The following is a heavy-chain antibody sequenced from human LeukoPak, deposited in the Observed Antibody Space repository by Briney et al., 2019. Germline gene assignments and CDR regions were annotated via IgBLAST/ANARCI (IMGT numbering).Heavy chain of an antibody. CDR2: SGSS. D-gene: IGHD3-10*01. V-gene: IGHV4-59*01. CDR3: ARTRRHYYGSGKNLTPWPAGLDV. J-gene: IGHJ6*02. CDR1: GGSFSDSY. Sequence: SETLSLTCTVSGGSFSDSYWTWIRQSPGQGLEWIGYSGSSNYNPSLKSRVTISVDTSKRHFSLTLSSVTAADTGIYYCARTRRHYYGSGKNLTPWPAGLDVWGQGTTVIVS.